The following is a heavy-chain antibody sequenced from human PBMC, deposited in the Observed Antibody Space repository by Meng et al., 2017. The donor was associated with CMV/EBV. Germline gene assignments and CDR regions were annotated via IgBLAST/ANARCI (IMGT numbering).Heavy chain of an antibody. V-gene: IGHV3-73*01. J-gene: IGHJ4*02. Sequence: GESLKISCAASGFTFSGPAMHWVRQASGKGLEWVGRIRSKANSYATAYAASVKGRFTISRDDSKNTAYLQMNSLKTEDTAVYYCTTSQYDFWSGYYHWGQGTLVTVSS. CDR3: TTSQYDFWSGYYH. CDR2: IRSKANSYAT. D-gene: IGHD3-3*01. CDR1: GFTFSGPA.